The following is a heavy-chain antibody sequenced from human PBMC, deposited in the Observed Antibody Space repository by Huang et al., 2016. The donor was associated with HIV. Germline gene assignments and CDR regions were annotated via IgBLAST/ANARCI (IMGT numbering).Heavy chain of an antibody. Sequence: QLQLQGSGPGLVKPSETLSLTCTVSGGSITSSSYYWGWIRQPPGKGLEWVGSIDYSGSTDYNPSLKSRVTVSVDTSKNQFSRKLSSVTAADTAVYYCARHFSYYDSSGYTPWDAFDIWGQGTMVTVSS. CDR1: GGSITSSSYY. V-gene: IGHV4-39*01. CDR3: ARHFSYYDSSGYTPWDAFDI. D-gene: IGHD3-22*01. J-gene: IGHJ3*02. CDR2: IDYSGST.